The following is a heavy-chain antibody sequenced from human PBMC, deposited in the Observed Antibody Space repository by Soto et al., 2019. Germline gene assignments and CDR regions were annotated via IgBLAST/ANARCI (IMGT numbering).Heavy chain of an antibody. D-gene: IGHD3-3*01. J-gene: IGHJ4*02. V-gene: IGHV3-7*01. Sequence: GGSLRLSCAASGFTFSSYWMSWVRQAPGKGLEWVANIKQDGSEKYYVDSVKGRFTISRDNAKNSLYLQMNSLRAEDTAVYYCARDSYDFWSGSQFDYWGQGTLVTVSS. CDR1: GFTFSSYW. CDR2: IKQDGSEK. CDR3: ARDSYDFWSGSQFDY.